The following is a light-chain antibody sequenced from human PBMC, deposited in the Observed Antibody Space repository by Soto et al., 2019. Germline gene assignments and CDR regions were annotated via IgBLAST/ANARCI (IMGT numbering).Light chain of an antibody. CDR3: QQHSNWPPWT. CDR2: DAS. J-gene: IGKJ1*01. CDR1: QSVSSY. Sequence: EIVLTQSPATLSLSPGERATLSCRASQSVSSYLAWYQQKPGQAPRLLIYDASNRATGIPARFSGSGSGTDFTLNISSLEPEDFSGYYCQQHSNWPPWTFGQGTKVEIK. V-gene: IGKV3-11*01.